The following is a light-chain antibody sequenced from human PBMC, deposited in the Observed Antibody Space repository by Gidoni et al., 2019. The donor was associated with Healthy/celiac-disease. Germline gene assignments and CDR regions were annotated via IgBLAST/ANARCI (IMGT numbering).Light chain of an antibody. CDR3: QVWDSSSDHPV. J-gene: IGLJ1*01. Sequence: SYVLTQPTSASVAPGKPARITCGGNNIGSKSVHWYQQKPGQAPVLVIYYDSDRPSGIPERFSGSNSGNTATLTISRVEAGDEADYYCQVWDSSSDHPVFGTGTKVTVL. CDR1: NIGSKS. CDR2: YDS. V-gene: IGLV3-21*04.